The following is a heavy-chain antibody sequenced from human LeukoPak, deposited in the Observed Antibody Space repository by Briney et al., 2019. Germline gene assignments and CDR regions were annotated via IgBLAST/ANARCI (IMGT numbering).Heavy chain of an antibody. CDR3: ARGLLVAGSSWTFDY. Sequence: PSETLSLTCAVYGGSFSGYYWSWIRQPPGKGLEWIGEINHSGSTNYNPSLKSRVTISVDTSKNQFSLKVSSVTAADTAVYYCARGLLVAGSSWTFDYWGQGTLVTVSS. CDR2: INHSGST. D-gene: IGHD6-13*01. J-gene: IGHJ4*02. CDR1: GGSFSGYY. V-gene: IGHV4-34*01.